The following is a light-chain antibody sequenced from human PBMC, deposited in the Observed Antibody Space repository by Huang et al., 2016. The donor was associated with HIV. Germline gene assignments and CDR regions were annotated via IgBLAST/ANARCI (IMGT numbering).Light chain of an antibody. CDR2: DGS. CDR3: QQRRSWPLT. Sequence: EVVLTQSPPTLSLFPGETATLSCRASQTIGTYVAWYQQRPGQGQRLRIYDGSNRAAGVPARISGAGSGTTFTLSISGLESEDFGVYYCQQRRSWPLTFGGGTKVEV. J-gene: IGKJ4*01. V-gene: IGKV3-11*01. CDR1: QTIGTY.